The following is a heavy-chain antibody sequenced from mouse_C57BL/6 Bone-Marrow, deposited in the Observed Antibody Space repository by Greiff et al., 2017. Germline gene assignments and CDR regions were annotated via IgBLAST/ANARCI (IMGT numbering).Heavy chain of an antibody. V-gene: IGHV1-54*01. Sequence: QVQLQQSGAELVRPGTSVKVSCKASGYAFTNYLIEWVKQRPGQGLEWIGVINPGSGGTNYNEKFKGKATLTADKSSSTAYMQLSSLTSEDSAVYFCARWIYDYGSSYFFYAMDYWGQGTSVTVSS. CDR3: ARWIYDYGSSYFFYAMDY. CDR1: GYAFTNYL. CDR2: INPGSGGT. J-gene: IGHJ4*01. D-gene: IGHD1-1*01.